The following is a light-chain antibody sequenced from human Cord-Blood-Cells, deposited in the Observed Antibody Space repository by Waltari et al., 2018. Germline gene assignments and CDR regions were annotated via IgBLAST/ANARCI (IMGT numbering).Light chain of an antibody. V-gene: IGLV2-23*01. CDR3: CSYAGSSNWM. J-gene: IGLJ3*02. CDR2: EGS. Sequence: QSALTQPASVSGSPGQSITISCTGTSSDVGSYNLVSWYQQHPGKAPKLMIYEGSKRPSGVSNRFSGSKSGNTASLTISGLQAEDEADYYCCSYAGSSNWMFGGGTKLTVL. CDR1: SSDVGSYNL.